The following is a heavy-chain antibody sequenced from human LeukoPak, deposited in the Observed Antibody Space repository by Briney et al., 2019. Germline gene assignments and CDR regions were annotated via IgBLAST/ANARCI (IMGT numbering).Heavy chain of an antibody. CDR1: GGSISSYY. Sequence: PSETLSLTCTVSGGSISSYYWSWIRQPAGKGLEWIGRFYSGGSTDYNPSLKSRVTMSVDTSKNQFSLKLSSVTAADTAGYYCARDPSLFSGYFDYWGRGTLVTVSS. CDR3: ARDPSLFSGYFDY. CDR2: FYSGGST. V-gene: IGHV4-4*07. D-gene: IGHD3-22*01. J-gene: IGHJ4*02.